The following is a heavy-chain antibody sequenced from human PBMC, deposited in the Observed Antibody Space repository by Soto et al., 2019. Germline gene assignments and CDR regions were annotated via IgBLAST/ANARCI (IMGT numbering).Heavy chain of an antibody. D-gene: IGHD6-19*01. J-gene: IGHJ4*02. V-gene: IGHV3-21*04. CDR1: GFTVSSNY. CDR3: AKPARGWYSETDY. CDR2: ISSTSSHI. Sequence: PGGSLRLSCAASGFTVSSNYMSWVRQAPGKGLEWVSFISSTSSHIHYADSVKGRFTISRDNARNSLYLQMNSLRAEDTAVYYCAKPARGWYSETDYWGQGTLVXVPS.